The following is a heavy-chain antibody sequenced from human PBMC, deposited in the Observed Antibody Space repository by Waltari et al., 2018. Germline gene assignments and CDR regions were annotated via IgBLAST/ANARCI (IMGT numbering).Heavy chain of an antibody. CDR1: GGTFSSYA. CDR2: SIPILGIA. Sequence: QVQLVQSGAEVKKPGSSVKVSCKASGGTFSSYAISWVRQAPGQGLEWMGGSIPILGIANSDQKFQGRVTITADKSTSTAYMELSSLRSEDTAVYYCARVPGELSWFDPWGQGTLVTVSS. CDR3: ARVPGELSWFDP. D-gene: IGHD1-26*01. V-gene: IGHV1-69*10. J-gene: IGHJ5*02.